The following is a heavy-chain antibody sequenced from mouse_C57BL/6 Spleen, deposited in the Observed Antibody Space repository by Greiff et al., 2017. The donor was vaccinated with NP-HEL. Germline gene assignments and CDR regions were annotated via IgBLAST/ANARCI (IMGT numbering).Heavy chain of an antibody. Sequence: QVHVKQSGAELARPGASVKMSCKASGYTFTSYTMHWVKQRPGQGLEWIGYINPSSGYTKYNQKFKDKATLTADKSSSTAYMQLSSLTSEDSAVYYCARSDYDVKFAYWGQGTLVTVSA. CDR1: GYTFTSYT. CDR2: INPSSGYT. J-gene: IGHJ3*01. D-gene: IGHD2-4*01. CDR3: ARSDYDVKFAY. V-gene: IGHV1-4*01.